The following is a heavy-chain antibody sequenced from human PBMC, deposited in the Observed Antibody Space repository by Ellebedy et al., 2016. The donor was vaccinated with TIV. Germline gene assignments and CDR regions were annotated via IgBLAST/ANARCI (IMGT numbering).Heavy chain of an antibody. Sequence: GGSLRLSCAASGFTFSSYGMHWVRQAPGKGLEWVAVISYDGSNKYYADSVKGRFTISRDNSKNTLYLQMNSLRAEDTAVYYCAKDRPYYGMDVWGQGTTVTVSS. CDR1: GFTFSSYG. CDR2: ISYDGSNK. V-gene: IGHV3-30*18. CDR3: AKDRPYYGMDV. J-gene: IGHJ6*02.